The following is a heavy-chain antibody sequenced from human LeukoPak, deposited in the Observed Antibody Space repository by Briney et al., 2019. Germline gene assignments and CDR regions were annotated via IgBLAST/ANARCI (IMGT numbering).Heavy chain of an antibody. CDR3: AKDGGSDPDSFDI. Sequence: GGSLRLYCAASGFIFNTYVMHWVRQAPGKGLEWLAFIRYDGSNKNYADSVKGRFTISRDNTKNSLYLRMNSLRAEDTAVYYCAKDGGSDPDSFDIWGQGTMVTVSS. J-gene: IGHJ3*02. V-gene: IGHV3-30*02. CDR2: IRYDGSNK. D-gene: IGHD2-15*01. CDR1: GFIFNTYV.